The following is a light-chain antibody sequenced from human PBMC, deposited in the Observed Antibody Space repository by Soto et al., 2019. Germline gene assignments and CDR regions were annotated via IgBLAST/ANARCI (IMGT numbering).Light chain of an antibody. Sequence: IQMTQSPSTVSASVGDRVTITCRASQDVRNWIAWYQQRPGKAPKYLIHGATTLESGVPSRFSGSGSGTDFTLTISNVQPEDFAAYYCQQVADFPLTVGPGTKVNIK. CDR3: QQVADFPLT. V-gene: IGKV1-12*01. J-gene: IGKJ3*01. CDR2: GAT. CDR1: QDVRNW.